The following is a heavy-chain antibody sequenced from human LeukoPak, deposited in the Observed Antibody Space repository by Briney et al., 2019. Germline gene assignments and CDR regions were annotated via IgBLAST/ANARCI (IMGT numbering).Heavy chain of an antibody. CDR3: ASSGPYSYYGMDV. CDR1: GFTFSSYA. CDR2: INSDGSST. Sequence: PGGSLRLSCAASGFTFSSYAMHWVRQAPGKGLVWVSRINSDGSSTSYADSVKGRFTISRDNAKNTLYLQMNSLRAEDTAVYYCASSGPYSYYGMDVWGQGTTVTVSS. V-gene: IGHV3-74*01. J-gene: IGHJ6*02.